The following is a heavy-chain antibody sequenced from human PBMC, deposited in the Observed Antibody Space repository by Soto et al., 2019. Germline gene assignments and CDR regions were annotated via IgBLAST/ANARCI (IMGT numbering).Heavy chain of an antibody. Sequence: GGSLRLSCAASGFTFSSYGMHWFRQAPGKGLEWVAVISYDGSNKYYADSVKGRFTISRDNSKNTLYLQMNSLRAEDTAVYYCAKDVVVAPTPYYYYYRMDVWGQGTTVTVSS. J-gene: IGHJ6*02. D-gene: IGHD2-15*01. CDR1: GFTFSSYG. V-gene: IGHV3-30*18. CDR2: ISYDGSNK. CDR3: AKDVVVAPTPYYYYYRMDV.